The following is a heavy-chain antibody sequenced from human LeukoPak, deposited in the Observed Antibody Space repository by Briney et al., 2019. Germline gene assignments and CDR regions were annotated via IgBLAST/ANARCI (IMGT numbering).Heavy chain of an antibody. D-gene: IGHD2-21*01. V-gene: IGHV3-21*06. CDR3: ARGIAYDYGMDV. J-gene: IGHJ6*02. Sequence: PGGSLRLSCVASGFTFNTYAMTWVRQAPDKGLEWVSTIDRSGNYMHYADSLKGRFTISRDNAKNSVYLQMNSLTADDMAVYYCARGIAYDYGMDVWGQGTTVSVSS. CDR1: GFTFNTYA. CDR2: IDRSGNYM.